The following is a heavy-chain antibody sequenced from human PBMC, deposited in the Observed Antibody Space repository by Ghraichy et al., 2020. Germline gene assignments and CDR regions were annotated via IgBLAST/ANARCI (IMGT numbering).Heavy chain of an antibody. CDR3: ARPIYGSGSFYGDY. D-gene: IGHD3-10*01. J-gene: IGHJ4*02. CDR1: GFTFSTYW. Sequence: GGSLRLSCAASGFTFSTYWMHWVRQAPGKGLVWVSRINSDGSSTSYAASVRGRFTISSDNAKNTLYLQMDSLRADDTAVYYCARPIYGSGSFYGDYWGQGTLVTVSS. V-gene: IGHV3-74*01. CDR2: INSDGSST.